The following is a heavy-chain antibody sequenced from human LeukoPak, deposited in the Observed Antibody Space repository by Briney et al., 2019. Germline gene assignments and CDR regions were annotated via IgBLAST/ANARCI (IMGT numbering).Heavy chain of an antibody. CDR2: INPNSGGT. J-gene: IGHJ4*02. Sequence: ASVKVSCKASGYTFTSYDINWVRQAPGQGLEWMGWINPNSGGTNYAQKFQGRVTMTRDTSISTAYMELSRLRSDDTAVYYCARGQQQLVLISAGLDYWGQGTLVTVSS. CDR3: ARGQQQLVLISAGLDY. V-gene: IGHV1-2*02. CDR1: GYTFTSYD. D-gene: IGHD6-13*01.